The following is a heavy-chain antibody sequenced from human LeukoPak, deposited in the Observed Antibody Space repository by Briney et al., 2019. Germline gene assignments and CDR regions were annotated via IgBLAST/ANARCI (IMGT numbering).Heavy chain of an antibody. D-gene: IGHD6-19*01. V-gene: IGHV4-4*07. CDR2: IYTSGST. CDR3: AREGGDSSGLGAFDI. Sequence: SETLSLTCTVSGGSISSYYSSWIRHPAGKGLEWIGRIYTSGSTNYNTSLKSRVTMSVDTSKTQFSLKLSSVTAADTAVYYCAREGGDSSGLGAFDIWGQGTMVTVSS. J-gene: IGHJ3*02. CDR1: GGSISSYY.